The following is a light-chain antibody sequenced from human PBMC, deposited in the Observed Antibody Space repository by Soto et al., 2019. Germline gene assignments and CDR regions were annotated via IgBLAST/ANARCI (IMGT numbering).Light chain of an antibody. CDR3: ASYTRTTTLV. J-gene: IGLJ2*01. V-gene: IGLV2-14*01. CDR2: DVN. Sequence: QSALTQPASVSGSPGQSITISCTGTISDIGGYNFISWYQHHPAKAPKLVIYDVNNRPSGISYRFSGSKSGNTASLTSSGLQAEDEADYYCASYTRTTTLVFGGGTKVTVL. CDR1: ISDIGGYNF.